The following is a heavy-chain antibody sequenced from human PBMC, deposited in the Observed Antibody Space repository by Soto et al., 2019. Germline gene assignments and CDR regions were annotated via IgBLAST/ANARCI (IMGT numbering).Heavy chain of an antibody. D-gene: IGHD3-9*01. Sequence: SETLSLTCAVSGGSISSGGYSWSWIRQPPGKGLEWIGYIYHSGSTYYNPSLKGRVTISVDRSKNQFSLKLSSVTAADTAVYYCARAKGSYYDILTGYYIMDVWGQGTTVTVSS. V-gene: IGHV4-30-2*01. CDR1: GGSISSGGYS. CDR2: IYHSGST. J-gene: IGHJ6*02. CDR3: ARAKGSYYDILTGYYIMDV.